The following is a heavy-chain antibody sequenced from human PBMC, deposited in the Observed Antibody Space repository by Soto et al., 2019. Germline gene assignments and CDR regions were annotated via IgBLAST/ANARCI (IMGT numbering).Heavy chain of an antibody. Sequence: QVQLVQSGAEVKKPGSSVKVSCKASGGTFSSYTISWVRQAPGQGLEWMGRIIPILGIANYAQKFQGRVTIPADKSTRTAYMELSSMRSEDNAVYYCARDPKRRDCSGGSCSLPWGQGTLVTVSS. CDR3: ARDPKRRDCSGGSCSLP. D-gene: IGHD2-15*01. CDR1: GGTFSSYT. CDR2: IIPILGIA. J-gene: IGHJ5*02. V-gene: IGHV1-69*08.